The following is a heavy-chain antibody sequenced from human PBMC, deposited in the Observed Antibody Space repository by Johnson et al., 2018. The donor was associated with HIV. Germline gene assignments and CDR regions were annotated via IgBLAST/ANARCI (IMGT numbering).Heavy chain of an antibody. CDR3: ARGGRYCSGGICYRAFDI. D-gene: IGHD2-8*02. Sequence: VQLVESGGGVVRPGGSLRLSCEGSGFSFDDYGMSWVRQAPGKGLDWVSGINGNGGTTDYADSVKGRFTISRDNAKNSLYVQMNSLRVKDTALYYCARGGRYCSGGICYRAFDIWGQGTMVTVSS. V-gene: IGHV3-20*04. J-gene: IGHJ3*02. CDR2: INGNGGTT. CDR1: GFSFDDYG.